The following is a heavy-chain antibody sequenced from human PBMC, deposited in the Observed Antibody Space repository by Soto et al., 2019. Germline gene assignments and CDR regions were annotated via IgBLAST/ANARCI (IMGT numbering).Heavy chain of an antibody. CDR1: GGSISSSSYY. J-gene: IGHJ4*02. CDR3: ASIIRGYYGSGSSYYFDY. D-gene: IGHD3-10*01. Sequence: SETLSLTCTVSGGSISSSSYYWGWIRQPPGKGLEWIGSIYYSGSPYYNPSLKSRVTISVDTSKNQFSLKLRSVTAADTAVYYCASIIRGYYGSGSSYYFDYWGQGTLVTVSS. V-gene: IGHV4-39*01. CDR2: IYYSGSP.